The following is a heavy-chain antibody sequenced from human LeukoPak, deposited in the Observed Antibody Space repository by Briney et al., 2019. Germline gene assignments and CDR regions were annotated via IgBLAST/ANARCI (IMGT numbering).Heavy chain of an antibody. CDR2: ISYDGGNK. CDR1: GFTFSSYP. Sequence: GGSLRLSCAASGFTFSSYPMHWVRQAPGKGLEWVAVISYDGGNKCYADSVKGRFTISRDNSKNTLYLQMNSLRAEDTAVYYCASSPAGYGMDVWGQGTTVTVSS. J-gene: IGHJ6*02. CDR3: ASSPAGYGMDV. V-gene: IGHV3-30-3*01.